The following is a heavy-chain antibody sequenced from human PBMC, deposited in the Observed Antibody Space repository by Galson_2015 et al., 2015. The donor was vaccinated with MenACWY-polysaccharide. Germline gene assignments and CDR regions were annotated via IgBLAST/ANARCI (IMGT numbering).Heavy chain of an antibody. CDR2: FSGSGGST. CDR1: GFTFSSYA. J-gene: IGHJ5*02. V-gene: IGHV3-23*01. CDR3: AKDLWGSGSDTADNWFDP. D-gene: IGHD3-16*01. Sequence: SLRLSCAASGFTFSSYAMSWVRQAPGKGLEWVSAFSGSGGSTYYADSVKGRFTISRDNSKNTLYLQMNSLRAEDTAVYYCAKDLWGSGSDTADNWFDPWGQGTLVTVSS.